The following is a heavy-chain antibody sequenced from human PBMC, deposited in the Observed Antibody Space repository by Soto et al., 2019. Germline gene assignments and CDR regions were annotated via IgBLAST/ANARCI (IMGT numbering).Heavy chain of an antibody. D-gene: IGHD5-12*01. J-gene: IGHJ4*02. CDR2: ISAYNGNT. Sequence: ASVKVSCKASGYTFTSYGISWVRQAPGQGLEWMGWISAYNGNTNYAQKLQGRVTMTTDTSTSTAYMELRSLRSDDTAVYYCARWIRGYSGYDHSYYFDYWGQGTLVTVSS. CDR1: GYTFTSYG. CDR3: ARWIRGYSGYDHSYYFDY. V-gene: IGHV1-18*01.